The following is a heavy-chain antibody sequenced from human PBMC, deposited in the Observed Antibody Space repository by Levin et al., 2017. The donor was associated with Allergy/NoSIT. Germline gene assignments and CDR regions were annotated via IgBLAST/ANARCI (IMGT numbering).Heavy chain of an antibody. D-gene: IGHD5-24*01. CDR2: ISYDGSNK. CDR3: AKGEMAKPLDYYYYGMDV. CDR1: GFTFSSYG. J-gene: IGHJ6*02. Sequence: GGSLRLSCAASGFTFSSYGMHWVRQAPGKGLEWVAVISYDGSNKYYADSVKGRFTISRDNSKNTLYLQMNSLRAEDTAVYYCAKGEMAKPLDYYYYGMDVWGQGTTVTVSS. V-gene: IGHV3-30*18.